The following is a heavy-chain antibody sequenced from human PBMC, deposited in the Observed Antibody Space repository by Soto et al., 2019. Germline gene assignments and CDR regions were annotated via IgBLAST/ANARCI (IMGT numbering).Heavy chain of an antibody. CDR1: GFTFSSYA. V-gene: IGHV3-30-3*01. CDR2: ISYDGSNK. Sequence: QVQLVESGGGVVQPGRSQRLSCAASGFTFSSYAMHWVRQAPGKGLEWVAVISYDGSNKYYADSVKGRFTISRDNSKNTLYLQMNSLRAEDTAVYYCASLGNTYYYGSGSFRNWFDPWGQGTLVTVSS. J-gene: IGHJ5*02. CDR3: ASLGNTYYYGSGSFRNWFDP. D-gene: IGHD3-10*01.